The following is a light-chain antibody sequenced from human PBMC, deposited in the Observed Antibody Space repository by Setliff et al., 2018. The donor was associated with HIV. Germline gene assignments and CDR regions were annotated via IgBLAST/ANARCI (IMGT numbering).Light chain of an antibody. CDR1: SSDVGGYNY. Sequence: QSVLTQPASVSGSPGQSITISCTGSSSDVGGYNYVSWYQQHPGKAPKLMIYDVSQRPSGVSDRFSGSKSGITASLTISGLQPGDESDYYCSSYTASSTLVFGGGTKVTVL. CDR2: DVS. CDR3: SSYTASSTLV. V-gene: IGLV2-14*03. J-gene: IGLJ3*02.